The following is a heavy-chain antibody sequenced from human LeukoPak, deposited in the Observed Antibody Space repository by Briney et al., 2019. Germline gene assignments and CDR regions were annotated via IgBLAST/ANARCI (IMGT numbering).Heavy chain of an antibody. CDR3: ARRAGAYSHPYDY. J-gene: IGHJ4*02. D-gene: IGHD4/OR15-4a*01. CDR1: GFTFSSYA. CDR2: IYSGST. V-gene: IGHV3-53*01. Sequence: GGSPRLSCAASGFTFSSYAMGWVRQAPGKGLEWVSFIYSGSTHYSDSVKGRFTISIDNSKNTLYLQMNSLRAEDTAVYYCARRAGAYSHPYDYWGQGTLVTVSS.